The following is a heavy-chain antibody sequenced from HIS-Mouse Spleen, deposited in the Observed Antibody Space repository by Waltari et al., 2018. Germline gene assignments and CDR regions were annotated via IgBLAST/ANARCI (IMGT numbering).Heavy chain of an antibody. CDR1: GFTFDDYA. D-gene: IGHD1-26*01. V-gene: IGHV3-9*01. Sequence: EVQLVESGGGLVQPGRSLRLSCAASGFTFDDYAMHWVRQAPGKGLEWVSGISWNSGSIGDADSVKGRFTNSRDNAKNSLYLQMNSLRAEDTALYYCAKDTGNWGQGTLVTVSS. J-gene: IGHJ4*02. CDR2: ISWNSGSI. CDR3: AKDTGN.